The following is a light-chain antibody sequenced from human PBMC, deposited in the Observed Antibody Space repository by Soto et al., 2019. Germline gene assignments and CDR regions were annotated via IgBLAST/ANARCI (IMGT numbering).Light chain of an antibody. CDR1: SSNIGSHT. V-gene: IGLV1-44*01. CDR2: SNT. CDR3: ATWDDSLNGVV. J-gene: IGLJ2*01. Sequence: VLTQPPSASGTPGQTIAISCSGGSSNIGSHTVNWFQQLPGTAPRLLIYSNTQRPSGVPDRFSGSKSGTSASLAISGLQSEYEGDYYCATWDDSLNGVVFGGGTKLTVL.